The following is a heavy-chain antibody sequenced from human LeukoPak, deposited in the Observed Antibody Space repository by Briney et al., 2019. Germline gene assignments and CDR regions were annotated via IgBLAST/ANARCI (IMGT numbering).Heavy chain of an antibody. V-gene: IGHV4-39*07. CDR1: GGSISSSSYY. CDR3: ARGGGRIAAAGTGKYYYYYGMDV. D-gene: IGHD6-13*01. J-gene: IGHJ6*02. CDR2: IYYSGST. Sequence: SETLSLTCTVSGGSISSSSYYWGWIRQPPGKGLEWIGSIYYSGSTYYNPSLKSRVTISVDTSKNQFSLKLSSVTAADTAVYYCARGGGRIAAAGTGKYYYYYGMDVWGQGTTVTVSS.